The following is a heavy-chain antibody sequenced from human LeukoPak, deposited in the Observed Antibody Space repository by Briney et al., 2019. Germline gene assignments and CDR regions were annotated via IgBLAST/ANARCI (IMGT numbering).Heavy chain of an antibody. CDR1: GDSVSSNSAA. Sequence: SQTLSLTCAISGDSVSSNSAAWNWIRQSPSRGLEWLGRTYYRSKWYNDYAVSVKSRITISPDTSKNQFSLKLSSVTAADTAVYYCASPRTYYYNWFDPWGQGTLATVSS. D-gene: IGHD3-10*01. CDR2: TYYRSKWYN. J-gene: IGHJ5*02. CDR3: ASPRTYYYNWFDP. V-gene: IGHV6-1*01.